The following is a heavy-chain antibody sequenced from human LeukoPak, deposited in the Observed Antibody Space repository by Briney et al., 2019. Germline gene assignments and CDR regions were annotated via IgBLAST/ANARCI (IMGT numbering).Heavy chain of an antibody. CDR3: ARVVYSPPNCSSTSCYFGAFDI. V-gene: IGHV1-18*01. CDR2: ISAYNGNT. D-gene: IGHD2-2*01. CDR1: GYTFTSYG. J-gene: IGHJ3*02. Sequence: ASVKVSCKASGYTFTSYGISWVRQAPGQGLEWMGWISAYNGNTNYAQKLQGRVTMTTDTSTSTAYMELRSLRSDDTAVYYCARVVYSPPNCSSTSCYFGAFDIWGQGTMVTVSS.